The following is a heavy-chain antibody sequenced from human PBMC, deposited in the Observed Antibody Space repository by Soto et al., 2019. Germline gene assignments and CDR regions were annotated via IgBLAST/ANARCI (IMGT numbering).Heavy chain of an antibody. CDR2: ISYDGSNK. J-gene: IGHJ6*02. CDR1: GFTFSSYA. V-gene: IGHV3-30*04. Sequence: GGSLRLSCAASGFTFSSYAMHWVRQAPGKGLEWVAVISYDGSNKYYADSVKGRFTISRDNSKNTLYLQMNSLRAEDTAVYYCAGVDTALVTDSYFYGMDVWGQGTTVTVSS. D-gene: IGHD5-18*01. CDR3: AGVDTALVTDSYFYGMDV.